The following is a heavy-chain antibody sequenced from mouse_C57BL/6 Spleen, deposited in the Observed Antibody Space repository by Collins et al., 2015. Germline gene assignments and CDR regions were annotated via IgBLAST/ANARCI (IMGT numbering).Heavy chain of an antibody. J-gene: IGHJ1*03. D-gene: IGHD1-1*01. CDR2: VYPYNGGT. Sequence: MHWVKQSHGKSLEWIGLVYPYNGGTSYNQKFKGKATLTVDTSSSTAYMELNSLTSEDSAVYYCARHYGSSFFWYFDVWGTGTTVTVSS. CDR3: ARHYGSSFFWYFDV. V-gene: IGHV1-36*01.